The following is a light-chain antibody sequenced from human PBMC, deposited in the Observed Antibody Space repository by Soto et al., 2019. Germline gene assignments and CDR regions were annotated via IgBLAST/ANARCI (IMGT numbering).Light chain of an antibody. V-gene: IGKV3-20*01. CDR1: QSVSNSF. J-gene: IGKJ1*01. CDR2: GAS. Sequence: EIVLTQSPGTLSLSPGERATLSCRASQSVSNSFLAWYQRIPGQSPRLLIYGASRRATGIPDRFSGSGSGTDFTLTISSLEPEDFGMYHCQQYDSSPWTFGQGTKVEIK. CDR3: QQYDSSPWT.